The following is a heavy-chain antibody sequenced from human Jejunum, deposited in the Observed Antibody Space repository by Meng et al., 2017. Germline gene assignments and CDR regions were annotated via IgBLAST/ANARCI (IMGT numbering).Heavy chain of an antibody. CDR1: GVSISSSNW. D-gene: IGHD6-6*01. CDR3: ARVDSSASFDY. CDR2: IYHRGNI. V-gene: IGHV4-4*02. Sequence: HVQLQESGPGLVKPSRTLSLICAVSGVSISSSNWWSWVRQSPGKGLEWIGEIYHRGNINYNPSLKSRVTISVDKSKNQFSLKLNSVTAADTAVYYCARVDSSASFDYWGQGTLVTVSS. J-gene: IGHJ4*02.